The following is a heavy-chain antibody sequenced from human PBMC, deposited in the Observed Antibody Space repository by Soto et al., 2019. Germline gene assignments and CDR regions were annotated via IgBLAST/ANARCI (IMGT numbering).Heavy chain of an antibody. V-gene: IGHV5-10-1*01. CDR3: ARHRVELRGSFDY. CDR2: IDPSDSYT. Sequence: QVPGKGLEWMGRIDPSDSYTNYSPSFQGHVTISADKSISTAYLQWSSLKASDTAMYYCARHRVELRGSFDYWGQGTLVTVSS. J-gene: IGHJ4*02. D-gene: IGHD1-7*01.